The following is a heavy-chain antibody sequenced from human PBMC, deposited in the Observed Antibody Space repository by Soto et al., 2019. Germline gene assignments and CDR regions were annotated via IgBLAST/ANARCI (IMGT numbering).Heavy chain of an antibody. D-gene: IGHD1-1*01. V-gene: IGHV3-21*01. CDR1: GFTFTSYS. CDR3: AWNDAGGSRL. Sequence: EVQLVESGGGLVKPGGSLRLSCVASGFTFTSYSMNWVRQAPGKGLEWVSSISDGSDYIVYADSMKGRFTISRDNAKNSVYLEMNSLRAEDTAVYFCAWNDAGGSRLWGQGTLVTVSS. CDR2: ISDGSDYI. J-gene: IGHJ4*02.